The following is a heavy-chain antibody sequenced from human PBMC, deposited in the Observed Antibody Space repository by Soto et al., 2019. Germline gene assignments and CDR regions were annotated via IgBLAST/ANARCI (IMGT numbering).Heavy chain of an antibody. Sequence: GGSLTLTCAASGFTFSSYAMSWVRQPPGKGLEWVSAISGSGGSTYYEDSVKGRFTISRDNSKNTLYLQMTSLRAEDTAVYYCAAIYDFSSYYYGMDVWGQGTTVTVSS. CDR2: ISGSGGST. V-gene: IGHV3-23*01. D-gene: IGHD3-3*01. CDR1: GFTFSSYA. CDR3: AAIYDFSSYYYGMDV. J-gene: IGHJ6*02.